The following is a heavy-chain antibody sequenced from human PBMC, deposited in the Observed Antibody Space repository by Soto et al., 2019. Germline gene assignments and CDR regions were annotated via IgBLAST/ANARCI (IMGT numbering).Heavy chain of an antibody. CDR1: GDSITSNSYF. V-gene: IGHV4-39*02. J-gene: IGHJ5*02. CDR2: IYYSGTT. CDR3: ARDLAYYDFWSGYYTAWFDP. D-gene: IGHD3-3*01. Sequence: ETLSLTCTVSGDSITSNSYFWAWIRQPPGKGLEWIGSIYYSGTTYYNPSLKSRVTISVDRSKNQFSLKLSSVTAADTAVYYCARDLAYYDFWSGYYTAWFDPWGQGTLVTVSS.